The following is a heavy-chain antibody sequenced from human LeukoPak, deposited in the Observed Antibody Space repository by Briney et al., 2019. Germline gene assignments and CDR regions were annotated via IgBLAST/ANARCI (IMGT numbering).Heavy chain of an antibody. CDR3: ARAVGSGSFQTYYYYMDV. CDR2: IYYSGST. CDR1: GGSISSSSYY. D-gene: IGHD3-10*01. V-gene: IGHV4-39*07. Sequence: SETVSLTCTVSGGSISSSSYYWGWIRQPPGKGLEWIGSIYYSGSTYYNPSLKSRVTISVDTSKNQFSLKLSSVTAADTAVYYCARAVGSGSFQTYYYYMDVWAKGPRSPSP. J-gene: IGHJ6*03.